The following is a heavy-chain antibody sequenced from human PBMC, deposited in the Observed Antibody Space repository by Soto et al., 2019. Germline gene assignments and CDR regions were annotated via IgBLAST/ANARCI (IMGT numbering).Heavy chain of an antibody. CDR2: INPNSGGT. V-gene: IGHV1-2*04. J-gene: IGHJ4*02. CDR1: GYTFTGYY. CDR3: ARGVGGIPETYYDYIWGSYRPDLYYFDY. D-gene: IGHD3-16*02. Sequence: ASVKVSCKASGYTFTGYYMHWVRQAPGQGLEWMGWINPNSGGTNYAQKFQGWVTMTRDTSISTAYMELSRLGSDDTAWYYCARGVGGIPETYYDYIWGSYRPDLYYFDYWGQGTLVTVSS.